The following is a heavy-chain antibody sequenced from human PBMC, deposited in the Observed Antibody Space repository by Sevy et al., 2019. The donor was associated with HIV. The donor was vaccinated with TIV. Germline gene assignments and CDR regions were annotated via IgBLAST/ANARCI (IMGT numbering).Heavy chain of an antibody. V-gene: IGHV3-30*03. D-gene: IGHD2-15*01. CDR1: GISFTTSG. CDR2: ISYHGRDK. CDR3: AREGAPYRNIRYCSGDNCYYNWFDP. Sequence: GGSLRLSCVVSGISFTTSGMHWVRQAPGKGLEWVAVISYHGRDKFYAESVKGRSTISRDNSKNMLYLQINSLRAEDTAIYYCAREGAPYRNIRYCSGDNCYYNWFDPWGQGTLVTVSS. J-gene: IGHJ5*02.